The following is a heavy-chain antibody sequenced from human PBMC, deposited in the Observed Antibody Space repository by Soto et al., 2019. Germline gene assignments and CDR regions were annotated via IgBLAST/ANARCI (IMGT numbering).Heavy chain of an antibody. V-gene: IGHV1-3*01. D-gene: IGHD3-3*01. CDR1: GYTFTSYA. CDR3: ARGPAYDFWSGMDFDY. Sequence: GASVKVSCKASGYTFTSYAMHWVRQAPGQRLEWMGWINAGNGNTKYSQKFQGRVTITRDTSASTAYMELSSLRSEDTAVYYCARGPAYDFWSGMDFDYWGQGTLVTVSS. J-gene: IGHJ4*02. CDR2: INAGNGNT.